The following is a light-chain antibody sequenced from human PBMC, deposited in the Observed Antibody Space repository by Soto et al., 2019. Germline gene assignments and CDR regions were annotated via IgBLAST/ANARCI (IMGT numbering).Light chain of an antibody. CDR3: QHYGTSAL. V-gene: IGKV3-20*01. CDR2: DTS. CDR1: QSVSSSY. J-gene: IGKJ3*01. Sequence: EIVLTQSPGTLSLSPGERATLSCRTSQSVSSSYLAWYQQKPGQAPTLLIYDTSDRATGIPDRFSASGSGTDFTLTISRLEPEVFAVYYCQHYGTSALFGPGTKVDIK.